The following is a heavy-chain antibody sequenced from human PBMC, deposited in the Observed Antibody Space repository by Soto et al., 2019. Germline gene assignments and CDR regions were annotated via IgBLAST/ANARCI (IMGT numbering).Heavy chain of an antibody. V-gene: IGHV1-69*12. CDR2: IIPIFGTA. CDR3: ARGWGCNWRGWSS. Sequence: QVQLGQCGAEVKKPGSSVKVSCKASGGTFNSYAISWVRQAPGQGLQWMGGIIPIFGTANYAQTFQGRVTITADESTSTAYMELSNLRSEDTAVYYCARGWGCNWRGWSSLGQGTPVTVSS. J-gene: IGHJ5*02. D-gene: IGHD1-20*01. CDR1: GGTFNSYA.